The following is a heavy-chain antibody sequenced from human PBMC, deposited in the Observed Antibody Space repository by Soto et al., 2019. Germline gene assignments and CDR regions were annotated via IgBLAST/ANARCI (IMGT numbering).Heavy chain of an antibody. CDR2: IKSKSDGGTT. V-gene: IGHV3-15*01. D-gene: IGHD3-9*01. J-gene: IGHJ5*02. CDR1: GFTLSQSC. CDR3: FTDPSRTAILTLSPHYAHP. Sequence: PGEDLRVSWAGSGFTLSQSCMSWCRQAPGKGLDWVGRIKSKSDGGTTEYAAPVRGRFTISRDDSKNTLYLQMNSLKTEDTAVYFCFTDPSRTAILTLSPHYAHPCG.